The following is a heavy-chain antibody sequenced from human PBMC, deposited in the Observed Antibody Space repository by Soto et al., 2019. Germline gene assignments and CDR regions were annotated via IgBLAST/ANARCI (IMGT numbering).Heavy chain of an antibody. CDR1: GGTFSSSA. J-gene: IGHJ3*02. CDR3: ARSETAGHRGFDI. V-gene: IGHV1-69*06. Sequence: QVQLVQSGAEMRDPGSSVKVSCKASGGTFSSSAINWLRRAPGQGPEWMGGIIPTFGTANYIEKFRGRVTITADTSTTTAYMEVSSLTSEDTAMYFCARSETAGHRGFDIWGQGTRVTVSS. D-gene: IGHD6-19*01. CDR2: IIPTFGTA.